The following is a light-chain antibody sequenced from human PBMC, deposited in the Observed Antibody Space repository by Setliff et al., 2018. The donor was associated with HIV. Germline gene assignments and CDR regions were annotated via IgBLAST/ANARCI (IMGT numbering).Light chain of an antibody. J-gene: IGLJ1*01. CDR3: CSYASSSTFYV. CDR2: EVN. CDR1: SSDVGSYNL. Sequence: QSVLTQPASVSGSPGQSITISCTGTSSDVGSYNLVSWYQHHPGKAPKVIIYEVNKRPSGVSNRFSGSKSGTTASLTISGLQAEDEADYYCCSYASSSTFYVFGTGTKVTVL. V-gene: IGLV2-23*02.